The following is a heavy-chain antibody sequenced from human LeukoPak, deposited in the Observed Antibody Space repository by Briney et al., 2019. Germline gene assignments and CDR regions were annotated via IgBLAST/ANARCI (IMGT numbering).Heavy chain of an antibody. CDR3: AKRGVVIRVILVGFHKEAYYFDS. J-gene: IGHJ4*02. D-gene: IGHD3-22*01. CDR1: GITLSNYG. V-gene: IGHV3-23*01. CDR2: ISGSGGRT. Sequence: GGSLRLSCAVSGITLSNYGMSWVRLAPGKGLEWVAGISGSGGRTNYADSVKGRFTIPRDNAKNTLYLQMNSLRAEDTAVYFCAKRGVVIRVILVGFHKEAYYFDSWGQGALVTVSS.